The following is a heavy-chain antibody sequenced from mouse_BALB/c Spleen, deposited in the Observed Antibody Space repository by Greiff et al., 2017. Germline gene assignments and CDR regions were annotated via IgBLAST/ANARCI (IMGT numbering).Heavy chain of an antibody. CDR3: TRLDYDDY. D-gene: IGHD2-4*01. Sequence: QVQLQQSGAELVRPGASVKLSCKASGYTFTSYWINWVKQRPGQGLEWIGNIYPSDSYTNYNQKFKDKATLTVDKSSSTAYMQLSSPTSEDSAVYYCTRLDYDDYWGQGTTLTVSS. CDR1: GYTFTSYW. CDR2: IYPSDSYT. J-gene: IGHJ2*01. V-gene: IGHV1-69*02.